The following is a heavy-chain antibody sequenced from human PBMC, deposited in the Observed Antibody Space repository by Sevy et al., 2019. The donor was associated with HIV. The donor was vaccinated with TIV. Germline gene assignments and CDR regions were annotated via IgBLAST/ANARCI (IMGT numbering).Heavy chain of an antibody. D-gene: IGHD6-19*01. Sequence: SETPSLTCGVSGDSITSSDDYWTWIRQFPGKGLQWSGTLFYDGRAVYNPSLESRVTMSLDTSKSRFALLVKSVSAADTAVFYCAGAKRAMAGTFSFDPWGQGILVTVSS. V-gene: IGHV4-39*02. CDR3: AGAKRAMAGTFSFDP. CDR2: LFYDGRA. CDR1: GDSITSSDDY. J-gene: IGHJ5*02.